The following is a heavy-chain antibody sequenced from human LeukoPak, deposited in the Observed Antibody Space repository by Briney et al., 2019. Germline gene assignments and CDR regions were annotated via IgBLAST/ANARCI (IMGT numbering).Heavy chain of an antibody. J-gene: IGHJ4*02. D-gene: IGHD6-19*01. CDR2: ISFDESSI. CDR3: ARDHGGSGWFEVFDY. Sequence: GGSLRLSCEASGFTSSNHAMHWVRQTPGKGLEWVAHISFDESSIFYADSVKGRFTISRDNSKNTVYLQMHSLRPEDTAIYYCARDHGGSGWFEVFDYWGQGTLVTVSS. CDR1: GFTSSNHA. V-gene: IGHV3-30*04.